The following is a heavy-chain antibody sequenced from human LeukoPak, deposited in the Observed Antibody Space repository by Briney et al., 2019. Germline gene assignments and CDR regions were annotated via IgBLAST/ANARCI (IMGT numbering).Heavy chain of an antibody. D-gene: IGHD1-26*01. J-gene: IGHJ4*02. CDR3: ARGPYLEHDSGIFFDY. Sequence: PGGSLRLSCAASGFTFNGYVMRWVRQAPGKGLEWVSGFPARSERTYYADSVKGRFTIARDNSRNTFFLQMNSLRVDDTAVYFCARGPYLEHDSGIFFDYWGQGVLVTVSS. CDR2: FPARSERT. V-gene: IGHV3-23*01. CDR1: GFTFNGYV.